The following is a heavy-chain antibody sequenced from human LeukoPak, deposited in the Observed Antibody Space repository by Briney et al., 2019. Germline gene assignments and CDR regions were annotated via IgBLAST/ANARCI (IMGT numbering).Heavy chain of an antibody. J-gene: IGHJ4*02. V-gene: IGHV4-34*01. CDR1: GFTFDDYG. Sequence: GSLRLSCAASGFTFDDYGMGWVRQPPGKGLEWIGEINHSGSTNYNPSLKSRVTISVDTSKNQFSLKLSSVTAADTAVYYCARGPLFSYWGQGTLVTVSS. CDR2: INHSGST. D-gene: IGHD3-3*01. CDR3: ARGPLFSY.